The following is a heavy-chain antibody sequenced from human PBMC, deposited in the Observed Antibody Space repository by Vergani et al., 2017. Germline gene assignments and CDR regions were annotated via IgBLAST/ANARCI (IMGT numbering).Heavy chain of an antibody. V-gene: IGHV2-5*02. J-gene: IGHJ4*02. D-gene: IGHD2-2*02. CDR2: IYWDDDK. CDR1: GFSLSTSGVG. CDR3: ALSEPYCSSTSCYRGSFDY. Sequence: QITLKESGPTLVKPTQTLTLTCTFSGFSLSTSGVGVGWIRQPPGKALEWLALIYWDDDKRYSPSLKSRLTITKDTSKNQVVLTMTNMDPVDTATYYCALSEPYCSSTSCYRGSFDYWGQGTLVTVSS.